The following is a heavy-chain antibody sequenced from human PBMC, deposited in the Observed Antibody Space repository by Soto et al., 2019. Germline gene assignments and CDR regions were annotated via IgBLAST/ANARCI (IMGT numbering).Heavy chain of an antibody. CDR2: IHYTGSI. V-gene: IGHV4-59*08. J-gene: IGHJ3*02. CDR3: ARTDSRGYFWAQDNAFDI. CDR1: GGSITGYY. D-gene: IGHD3-22*01. Sequence: QVQLQESGPGLVKPSGTLSLTCTVSGGSITGYYWNWIRQPPGQGLEWIGYIHYTGSINYNPSLKSRIXXXLXXSENQFSLRLSSVTAADTALYYCARTDSRGYFWAQDNAFDIWGQGTMVTVSS.